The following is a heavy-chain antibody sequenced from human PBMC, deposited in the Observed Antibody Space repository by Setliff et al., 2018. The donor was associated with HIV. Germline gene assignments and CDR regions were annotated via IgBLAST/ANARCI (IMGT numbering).Heavy chain of an antibody. CDR2: IYIGGST. V-gene: IGHV4-61*09. CDR1: GDSISSGGFY. Sequence: SETLSLTCTVSGDSISSGGFYWTWIRQPAGKGLEYIGHIYIGGSTNSHPPLESRLAISADTSKNQFSLKLNSVTAADTAVYYCARGSRAISGYGAFDYWGRGILVTVSS. J-gene: IGHJ4*02. D-gene: IGHD3-9*01. CDR3: ARGSRAISGYGAFDY.